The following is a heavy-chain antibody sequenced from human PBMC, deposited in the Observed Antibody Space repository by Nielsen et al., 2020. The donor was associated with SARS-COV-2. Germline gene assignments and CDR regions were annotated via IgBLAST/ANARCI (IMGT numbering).Heavy chain of an antibody. CDR1: GFTFSTYT. CDR3: ARDRDDHGDYGY. V-gene: IGHV3-21*01. CDR2: ISGSNIYI. J-gene: IGHJ4*02. Sequence: GESLKISCAASGFTFSTYTMNWVRQAPGKGLEWVSSISGSNIYINYADSVKGRFTISRDNAKNSLYLQMNSLRAEDTAVYYCARDRDDHGDYGYWGQGTLVTVSS. D-gene: IGHD4-17*01.